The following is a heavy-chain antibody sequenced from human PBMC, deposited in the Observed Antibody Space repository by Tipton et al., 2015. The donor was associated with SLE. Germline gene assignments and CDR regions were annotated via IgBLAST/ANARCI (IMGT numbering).Heavy chain of an antibody. J-gene: IGHJ4*02. V-gene: IGHV4-59*08. CDR1: GGSISSYY. Sequence: LSLTCTVSGGSISSYYWSWIRQPPGKGLEWIGHIYYSGSTNYNPSLKSRVTISVDTSKNQFSLKLSSVTAADTAVYYCARQGGQWLDFDYWGQGTLVTVSS. CDR2: IYYSGST. CDR3: ARQGGQWLDFDY. D-gene: IGHD6-19*01.